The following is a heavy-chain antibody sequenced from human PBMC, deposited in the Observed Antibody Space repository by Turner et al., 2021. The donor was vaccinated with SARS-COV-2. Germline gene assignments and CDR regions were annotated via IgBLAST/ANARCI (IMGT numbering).Heavy chain of an antibody. CDR1: GGSISSYY. J-gene: IGHJ4*02. V-gene: IGHV4-59*01. Sequence: QVLLQESGPGLVIPAETLSLTCNVSGGSISSYYLSWIRQPPGKGLEWIGYIFYSWSTNYNPSLKSRVTISVDTSKNQFSLKLSSVTAAETAVYYCARDPGEGSFDYWGQGTLVTVSS. D-gene: IGHD3-16*01. CDR2: IFYSWST. CDR3: ARDPGEGSFDY.